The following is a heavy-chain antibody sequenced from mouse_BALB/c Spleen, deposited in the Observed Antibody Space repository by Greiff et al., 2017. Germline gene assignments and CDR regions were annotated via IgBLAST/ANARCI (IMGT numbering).Heavy chain of an antibody. CDR3: ARSEVRSAMDY. CDR2: INPGSGGT. V-gene: IGHV1-54*01. Sequence: QVQLQQSGAELVRPGTSVKVSCKASGYAFTNYLIEWVKQRPGQGLEWIGVINPGSGGTNYNEKFKGKATLTADKSSSTAYMQLSSLTSDDSAVYFCARSEVRSAMDYWGQGTSVTVSS. CDR1: GYAFTNYL. J-gene: IGHJ4*01. D-gene: IGHD2-14*01.